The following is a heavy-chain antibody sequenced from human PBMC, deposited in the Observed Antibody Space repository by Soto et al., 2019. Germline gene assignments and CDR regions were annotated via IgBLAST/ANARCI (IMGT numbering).Heavy chain of an antibody. D-gene: IGHD3-22*01. J-gene: IGHJ4*02. CDR1: GFPCSDHY. CDR3: ASGRPYYYDSSGYYYPY. CDR2: TRNKANSYTT. Sequence: GGSLRLSCAASGFPCSDHYMDWVRQAPGKGLEWVGRTRNKANSYTTEYAASVKGRFTISRDDSKNSLYLQMNSLKTEDTAVYYCASGRPYYYDSSGYYYPYWGQGTLVTVSS. V-gene: IGHV3-72*01.